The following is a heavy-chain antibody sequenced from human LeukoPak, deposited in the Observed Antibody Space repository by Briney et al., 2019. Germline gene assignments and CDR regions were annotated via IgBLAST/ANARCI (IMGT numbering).Heavy chain of an antibody. V-gene: IGHV4-61*02. CDR1: GGSLIRGRLH. CDR3: ARGAMVRALAD. CDR2: FFTSGST. Sequence: PSQTLSLTFTVSGGSLIRGRLHWSGLRQPAGKGLEWLVRFFTSGSTNYNPSLKSRVTISVDTSKNQFCLRLSSVTAADTAVYYCARGAMVRALADWGQGTLVTVSS. D-gene: IGHD3-10*01. J-gene: IGHJ4*02.